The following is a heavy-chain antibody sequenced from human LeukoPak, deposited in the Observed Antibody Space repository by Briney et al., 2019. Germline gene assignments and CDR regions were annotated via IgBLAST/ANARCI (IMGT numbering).Heavy chain of an antibody. CDR1: GFTVSSNY. V-gene: IGHV3-53*01. J-gene: IGHJ4*02. Sequence: GGSLRLSCAASGFTVSSNYMSWVRQAPGKGLEWVSVIYSGGSTYYADSVKGRFTISRDNSKNTLYLQLNSLKAEDTAVYYCAKDQAVIIKYYFDYWGQGTLVTVSS. CDR2: IYSGGST. D-gene: IGHD3-3*01. CDR3: AKDQAVIIKYYFDY.